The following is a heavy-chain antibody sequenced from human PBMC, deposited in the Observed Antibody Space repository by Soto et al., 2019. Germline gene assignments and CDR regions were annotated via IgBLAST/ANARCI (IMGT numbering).Heavy chain of an antibody. J-gene: IGHJ6*02. CDR3: VKDEGIEAMDV. Sequence: PGGSLRLSCVTSGFTFSRNTMNWVRQAPGKGLEWVASITSNGSYVYYADSVKGRFSASRDNAKNSLPLQMDSLRPDDTAIYFCVKDEGIEAMDVWGQGTTVTVSS. V-gene: IGHV3-21*01. CDR2: ITSNGSYV. CDR1: GFTFSRNT. D-gene: IGHD3-3*02.